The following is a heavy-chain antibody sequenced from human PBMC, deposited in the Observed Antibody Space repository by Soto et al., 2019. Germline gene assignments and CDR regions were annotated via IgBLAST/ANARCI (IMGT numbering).Heavy chain of an antibody. Sequence: GASVKVSCKASNDSLSSHFIHWVRQAPGEGLEWRGIINPGPTSASSSKEFRGRLTLTSDMPSRTVYMQLSNLRSDDTAVYYCAGASSRVSSVVAAYWGQGTLVTVSS. D-gene: IGHD2-15*01. CDR3: AGASSRVSSVVAAY. V-gene: IGHV1-46*01. CDR2: INPGPTSA. CDR1: NDSLSSHF. J-gene: IGHJ4*02.